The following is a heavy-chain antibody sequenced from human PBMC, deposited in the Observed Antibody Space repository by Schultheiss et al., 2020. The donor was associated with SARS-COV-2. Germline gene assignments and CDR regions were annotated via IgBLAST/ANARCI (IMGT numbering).Heavy chain of an antibody. D-gene: IGHD1-1*01. J-gene: IGHJ6*02. CDR1: GGSFSGYY. CDR2: IYYSGST. Sequence: SETLSLTCAVYGGSFSGYYWSWIRQPPGKGLDWIGYIYYSGSTNYNPSLKSRVTISVDTSKNQFSLKLSSVTAADTAVYYCARWGGDGTDYYYYGMDVWGQGTTVTVSS. CDR3: ARWGGDGTDYYYYGMDV. V-gene: IGHV4-34*01.